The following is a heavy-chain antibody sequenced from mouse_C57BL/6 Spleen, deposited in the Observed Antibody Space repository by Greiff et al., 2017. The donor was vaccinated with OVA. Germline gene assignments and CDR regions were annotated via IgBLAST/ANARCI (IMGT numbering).Heavy chain of an antibody. CDR2: INPNNGGT. CDR1: GYTFTDYN. CDR3: ARREYYYGSSPYAMDY. D-gene: IGHD1-1*01. J-gene: IGHJ4*01. V-gene: IGHV1-18*01. Sequence: VQLQQSGPELVKPGASVKIPCKASGYTFTDYNMDWVKQSHGKSLEWIGDINPNNGGTIYNQKFKGKATLTVDKSSSTAYMELRSLTSEDTAVYYCARREYYYGSSPYAMDYWGQGTSVTVSS.